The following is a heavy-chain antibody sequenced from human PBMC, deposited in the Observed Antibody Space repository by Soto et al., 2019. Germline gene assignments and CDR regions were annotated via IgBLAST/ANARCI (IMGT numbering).Heavy chain of an antibody. CDR3: ASLGPCYDILTGYYIPNYYYYGMDV. CDR2: IYPGDSDT. Sequence: GESLKISCKGSGYSFTSYWIGWVRQMPGKGLEWMGIIYPGDSDTRYSPSFQGQVTISADKSISTAYLQWSSLKASDTAMYYCASLGPCYDILTGYYIPNYYYYGMDVWGQGTTVTVSS. V-gene: IGHV5-51*01. J-gene: IGHJ6*02. CDR1: GYSFTSYW. D-gene: IGHD3-9*01.